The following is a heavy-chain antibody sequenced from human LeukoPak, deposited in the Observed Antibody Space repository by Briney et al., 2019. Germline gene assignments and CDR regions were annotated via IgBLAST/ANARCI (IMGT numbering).Heavy chain of an antibody. D-gene: IGHD3-16*02. V-gene: IGHV4-39*07. CDR1: GGYISSSSYY. J-gene: IGHJ4*02. CDR2: IYYSGST. Sequence: SETLSLTCTVSGGYISSSSYYWGWIRQPPGKGLEWIGSIYYSGSTYYKSSLKSRVTVSVDTSKNQFSLKLSYVTAADTAVYYCARVARLRLGELSPYFDYWGQGTLVTVSS. CDR3: ARVARLRLGELSPYFDY.